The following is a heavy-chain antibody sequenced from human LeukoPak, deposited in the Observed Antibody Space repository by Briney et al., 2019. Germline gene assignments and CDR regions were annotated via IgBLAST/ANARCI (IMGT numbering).Heavy chain of an antibody. CDR2: ISSSGGTI. CDR1: GFTFNTYE. V-gene: IGHV3-48*03. D-gene: IGHD7-27*01. Sequence: GGSLRLSCAASGFTFNTYEMNWVRQAPGKGLERVSYISSSGGTIYYADSVKGRFTISRDNAKNSLYLQMNSLRAEDTAVYYCARDTNWGLDYWGQGTLVTVSS. CDR3: ARDTNWGLDY. J-gene: IGHJ4*02.